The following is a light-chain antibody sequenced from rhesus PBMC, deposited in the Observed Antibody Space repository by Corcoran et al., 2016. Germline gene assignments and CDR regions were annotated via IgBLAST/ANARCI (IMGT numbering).Light chain of an antibody. CDR3: HKYNSLPFS. J-gene: IGKJ2*01. CDR2: YPT. Sequence: DIQMTQSPSSVSASVGDRVTITCRASQGISSYVAWYQQKPGKAPKLLYYYPTTLQSGVPSRFSGSGSGTEFTLPISSLQPEDFATSYCHKYNSLPFSFGQGTKVEIK. V-gene: IGKV1-25*01. CDR1: QGISSY.